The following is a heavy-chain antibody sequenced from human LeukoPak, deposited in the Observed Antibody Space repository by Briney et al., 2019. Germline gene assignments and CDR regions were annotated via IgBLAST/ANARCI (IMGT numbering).Heavy chain of an antibody. V-gene: IGHV1-2*02. CDR1: GYTFTDYH. D-gene: IGHD5-12*01. CDR2: INANSGGA. CDR3: ARYPLGYSGYLKD. Sequence: GASVKVSCKASGYTFTDYHMHWVRQAPGQGLEGVGWINANSGGANYAQEFQGRVTMTRDTSISTAYMELSRLRSDDTAVYYCARYPLGYSGYLKDWGQGTLVTVSS. J-gene: IGHJ4*02.